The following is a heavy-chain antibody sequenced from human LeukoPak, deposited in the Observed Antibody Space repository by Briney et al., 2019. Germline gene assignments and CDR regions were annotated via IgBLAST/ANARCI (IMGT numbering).Heavy chain of an antibody. CDR3: ATEYYGAYNF. J-gene: IGHJ4*02. CDR2: IKSKTDGGTT. Sequence: GGSLILSCAASGFTFTNAWMSWVRQAPGKGLEWVGHIKSKTDGGTTDYAAPVKGRFTISRDDSKDTVYLQMDSLKTEDIAVYYCATEYYGAYNFWGQGALVTVSS. CDR1: GFTFTNAW. D-gene: IGHD4-17*01. V-gene: IGHV3-15*01.